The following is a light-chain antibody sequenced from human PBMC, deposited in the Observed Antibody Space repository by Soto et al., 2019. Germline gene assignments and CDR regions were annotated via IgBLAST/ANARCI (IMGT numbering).Light chain of an antibody. J-gene: IGKJ4*01. Sequence: DIPMTQSPSTLSASVGDRVTIPCRASQTIDNWLAWYQQKPGKAPKFLIYRASGLETGVPSRFSGSGSGTEFTLTISSLQPDDVATYYCQQYYSSPVTFGGGTKVEIK. V-gene: IGKV1-5*03. CDR2: RAS. CDR1: QTIDNW. CDR3: QQYYSSPVT.